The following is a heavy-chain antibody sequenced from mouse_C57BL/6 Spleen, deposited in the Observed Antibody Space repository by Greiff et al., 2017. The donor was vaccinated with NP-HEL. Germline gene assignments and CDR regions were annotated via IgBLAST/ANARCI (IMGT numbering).Heavy chain of an antibody. J-gene: IGHJ1*03. D-gene: IGHD1-1*01. CDR3: ARRIFTTGYFDV. CDR1: GYTFTDYY. Sequence: QVHVKQSGAELVRPGASVKLSCKASGYTFTDYYINWVKQRPGQGLEWIARIYPGSGNTYYNEKFKGKATLTAEKSSSTAYMQLSSLTSEDSAVYFCARRIFTTGYFDVWGTGTTVTVSS. V-gene: IGHV1-76*01. CDR2: IYPGSGNT.